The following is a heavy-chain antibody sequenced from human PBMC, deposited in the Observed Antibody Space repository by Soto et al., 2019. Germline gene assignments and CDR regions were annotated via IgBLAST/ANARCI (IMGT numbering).Heavy chain of an antibody. V-gene: IGHV3-23*01. CDR2: ISGSGGST. Sequence: PGGSLRLSCAASGFTFSSYAMSWVRQAPGKGLEWVSAISGSGGSTYYADSVKGRFTISRDNSKNTLYLQMNSLRAEDTAVYYCAKEHGSYSSGPRIWDYWGQGTLVTVSS. D-gene: IGHD6-19*01. CDR1: GFTFSSYA. CDR3: AKEHGSYSSGPRIWDY. J-gene: IGHJ4*02.